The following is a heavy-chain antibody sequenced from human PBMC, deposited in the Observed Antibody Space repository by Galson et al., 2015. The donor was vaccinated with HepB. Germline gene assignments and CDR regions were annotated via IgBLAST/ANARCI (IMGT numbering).Heavy chain of an antibody. V-gene: IGHV4-34*01. J-gene: IGHJ5*02. Sequence: ETLSLTCAVYGGSFSGYYWSWIRQPPGKGLEWIGEINHSGSTNYNPSLKSRVTISVDTSKNQFSLKLSSVTAADTAVYYCARGRTGRFWSIAAATKVWFDPWGQGTLVTVSS. CDR3: ARGRTGRFWSIAAATKVWFDP. CDR1: GGSFSGYY. D-gene: IGHD6-13*01. CDR2: INHSGST.